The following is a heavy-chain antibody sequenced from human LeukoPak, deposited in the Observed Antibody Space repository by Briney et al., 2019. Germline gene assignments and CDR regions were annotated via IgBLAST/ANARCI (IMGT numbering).Heavy chain of an antibody. V-gene: IGHV3-11*04. Sequence: GVSLRLSCAASVFTFWDYYMRWTADAPGEGLECVSYISSSGSTIYYADSVNGRFTISRDNAKNSLYLQMNSLRADDTAVYYCASIAAADPFDYWGQGTLVTVPS. J-gene: IGHJ4*02. CDR1: VFTFWDYY. CDR3: ASIAAADPFDY. CDR2: ISSSGSTI. D-gene: IGHD6-13*01.